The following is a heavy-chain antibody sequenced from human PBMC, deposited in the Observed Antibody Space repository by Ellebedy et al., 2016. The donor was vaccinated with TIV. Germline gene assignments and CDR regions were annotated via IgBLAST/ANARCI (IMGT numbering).Heavy chain of an antibody. CDR3: ARAKQWLTIDY. V-gene: IGHV3-7*03. D-gene: IGHD6-19*01. CDR1: GLTFSRYW. J-gene: IGHJ4*02. Sequence: GESLKISCVDSGLTFSRYWMSWVRQTPGRGLEWVANIKQDGSDKNYVDSLKGRFTISRDNAKNSLYLQMNSLRAEDTAVYYCARAKQWLTIDYWGQGILVTVSS. CDR2: IKQDGSDK.